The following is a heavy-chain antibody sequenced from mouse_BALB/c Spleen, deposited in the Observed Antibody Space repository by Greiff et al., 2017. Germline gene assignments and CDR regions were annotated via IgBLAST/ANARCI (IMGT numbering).Heavy chain of an antibody. Sequence: EVQVVESGPSLVKPSQTLSLTCSVTGDSITSGYWNWIRKFPGNKLEYMGYISYSGSTYYNPSLKSRISITRDTSKNQYYLQLNSVTTEDTATYYCARWGVTRTYYFDYWGQGTTLTVSS. V-gene: IGHV3-8*02. CDR2: ISYSGST. CDR3: ARWGVTRTYYFDY. CDR1: GDSITSGY. J-gene: IGHJ2*01. D-gene: IGHD2-2*01.